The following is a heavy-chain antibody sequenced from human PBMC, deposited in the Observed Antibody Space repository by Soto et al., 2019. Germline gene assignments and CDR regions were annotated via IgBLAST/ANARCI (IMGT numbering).Heavy chain of an antibody. CDR2: ISAYNGNT. D-gene: IGHD1-1*01. V-gene: IGHV1-8*02. CDR3: ARDRDWNLDY. J-gene: IGHJ4*01. CDR1: GYTFTSYG. Sequence: AAVKVSCKASGYTFTSYGISWVRQAPGQGLEWMGWISAYNGNTGYAQKFQGRVTMTRNTSISTAYMELSSLRSEDTAVYYCARDRDWNLDYCGHVYLVTVSS.